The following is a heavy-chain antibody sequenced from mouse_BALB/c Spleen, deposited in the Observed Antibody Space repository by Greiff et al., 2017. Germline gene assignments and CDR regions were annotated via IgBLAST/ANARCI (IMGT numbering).Heavy chain of an antibody. CDR1: GYTFTSYW. CDR3: ARKVGPPYAMDY. V-gene: IGHV1S81*02. Sequence: QVQLQQPGAELVKPGASVKLSCKASGYTFTSYWMHWVKQRPGQGLEWIGEILPGSGSTNYNEKFKGKATFTADTSSNTAYMQLSSLTSEDSAVYYCARKVGPPYAMDYWGQGTSVTVSS. CDR2: ILPGSGST. D-gene: IGHD1-1*02. J-gene: IGHJ4*01.